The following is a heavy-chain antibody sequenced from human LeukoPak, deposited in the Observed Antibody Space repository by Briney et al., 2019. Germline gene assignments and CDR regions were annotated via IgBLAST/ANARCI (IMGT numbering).Heavy chain of an antibody. J-gene: IGHJ5*02. CDR1: GYTFSIYL. Sequence: ASVKVSCKASGYTFSIYLMHWVRQAPGQGLEWMGWINPYSDDKTYAQKFQGRVTMTRDMSTTTDYMELSSLRSEDTAVYYCARDNSVGDIAWWFDPWGQGTLVTVSS. CDR3: ARDNSVGDIAWWFDP. CDR2: INPYSDDK. D-gene: IGHD3-16*02. V-gene: IGHV1-2*02.